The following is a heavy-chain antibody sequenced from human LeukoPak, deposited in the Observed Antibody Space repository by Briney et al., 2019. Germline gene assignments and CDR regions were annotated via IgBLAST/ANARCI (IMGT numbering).Heavy chain of an antibody. V-gene: IGHV3-7*05. CDR1: GFTFNSFW. D-gene: IGHD4-17*01. J-gene: IGHJ5*02. CDR2: INQDGREK. Sequence: PGGSLRLSCAASGFTFNSFWMSWVRQAPGKGLEWVANINQDGREKYHVDSVKGRFTISRDNAKNSLYLQMNSLRVEDTAVYYCVRHGLGDGLGSWGQGTLVTVSS. CDR3: VRHGLGDGLGS.